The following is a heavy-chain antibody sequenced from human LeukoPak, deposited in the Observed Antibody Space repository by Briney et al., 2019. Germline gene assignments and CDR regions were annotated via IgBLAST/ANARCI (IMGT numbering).Heavy chain of an antibody. CDR1: GGTFSSYA. Sequence: SVKVSCKASGGTFSSYAISWVRQAPGQGLEWMGGIIPIFGTANYAQKFQGRVTITTDESTSTAYMELSSLRSEDTAVYYCARDVRDDLKAFDIWGQGTMVTVSS. J-gene: IGHJ3*02. V-gene: IGHV1-69*05. D-gene: IGHD3-3*01. CDR2: IIPIFGTA. CDR3: ARDVRDDLKAFDI.